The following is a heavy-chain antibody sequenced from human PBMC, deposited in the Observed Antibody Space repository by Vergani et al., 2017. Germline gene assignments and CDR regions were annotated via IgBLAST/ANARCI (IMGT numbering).Heavy chain of an antibody. CDR1: GFTFSNAW. Sequence: EVQLVESGGGLVKPGGSLRLSCAASGFTFSNAWMSWVRQAPGKGLEWVGRIKSKTDGGTTDYAAPVKGRLTISRDDSKNTLYLQMNSLKTEDTAVYYCTAALTMIVVASDAFDIWGQGTMVTVSS. D-gene: IGHD3-22*01. J-gene: IGHJ3*02. CDR2: IKSKTDGGTT. V-gene: IGHV3-15*01. CDR3: TAALTMIVVASDAFDI.